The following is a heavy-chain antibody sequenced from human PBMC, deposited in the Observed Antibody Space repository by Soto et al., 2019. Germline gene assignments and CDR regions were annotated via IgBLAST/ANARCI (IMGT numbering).Heavy chain of an antibody. V-gene: IGHV3-23*01. D-gene: IGHD2-21*02. CDR3: AKDRVAYCGGDCYSRFDY. Sequence: PGGSLRLSCAASGFTFSSYAMSWVRQAPGQGLEWVSAISGSGGSTYYADSVKGRFTISRDNSKNTLYLQMNSLRAEDTAVYYCAKDRVAYCGGDCYSRFDYWGQGP. J-gene: IGHJ4*02. CDR1: GFTFSSYA. CDR2: ISGSGGST.